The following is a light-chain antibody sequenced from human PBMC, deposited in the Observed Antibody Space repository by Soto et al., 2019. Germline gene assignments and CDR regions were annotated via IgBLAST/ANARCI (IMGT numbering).Light chain of an antibody. Sequence: SYVLTQPPSVSVAPGQTARITCGGNNIGDKSVHWYQQKPGQAPVVVVYDDSDRPSGIPERFSGSNSGNTATLTISRVEAGDEADYYCQVWDSTSDHVVFGGGTKLTVL. CDR2: DDS. CDR1: NIGDKS. J-gene: IGLJ2*01. CDR3: QVWDSTSDHVV. V-gene: IGLV3-21*02.